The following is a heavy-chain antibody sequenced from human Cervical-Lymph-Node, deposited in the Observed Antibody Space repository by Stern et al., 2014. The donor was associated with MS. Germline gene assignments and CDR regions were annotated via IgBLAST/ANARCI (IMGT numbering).Heavy chain of an antibody. CDR3: AYRGRTGSFDS. V-gene: IGHV2-5*02. CDR1: GFGLSASGVG. Sequence: MQSGPPLVKPTQTLTLTCTFSGFGLSASGVGVGWIRQPPGKALEWLALLYWGDDKRYSPSLANRLNLIKDTSKSQVVLTMTNVDPVDTGTYYCAYRGRTGSFDSWGQGALVIVSS. D-gene: IGHD3-16*01. CDR2: LYWGDDK. J-gene: IGHJ4*02.